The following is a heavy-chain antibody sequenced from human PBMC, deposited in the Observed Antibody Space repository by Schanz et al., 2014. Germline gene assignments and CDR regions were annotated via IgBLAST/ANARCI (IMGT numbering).Heavy chain of an antibody. D-gene: IGHD1-1*01. J-gene: IGHJ4*02. Sequence: EVQLLESGGGLVQPGGSLKLSCAASGLIFSNYVMSWVRQAPGKGLEWVSTIGTSGGTNYAESVKGRFTISRDNSKNTLNLQKNSLRAEDTAVYFCAKIERNEDWGQGTLVTVSS. V-gene: IGHV3-23*01. CDR3: AKIERNED. CDR2: IGTSGGT. CDR1: GLIFSNYV.